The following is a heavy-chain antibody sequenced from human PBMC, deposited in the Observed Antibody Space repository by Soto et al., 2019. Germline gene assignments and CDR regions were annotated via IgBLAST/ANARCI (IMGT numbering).Heavy chain of an antibody. J-gene: IGHJ4*02. V-gene: IGHV3-30-3*01. CDR3: ARALAPERELPFDY. CDR1: GFTFSSYA. Sequence: QVQLVESGGGVVQPGRSLRLSCAASGFTFSSYAMHWVRQAPGKGLEWVAVISYDGSNKYYADSVKGRFTISRDNSKNTLYLQMNSLRAEDTAVYYCARALAPERELPFDYWGQGTLVTVSS. D-gene: IGHD1-26*01. CDR2: ISYDGSNK.